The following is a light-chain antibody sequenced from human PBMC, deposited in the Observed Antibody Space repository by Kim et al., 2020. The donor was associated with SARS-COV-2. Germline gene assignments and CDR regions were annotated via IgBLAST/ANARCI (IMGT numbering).Light chain of an antibody. Sequence: QSVVTQPASVSGSPGQSITMSCTGTSSDIGLFNHVSWYQQHPGKVPKLIIYEVSNRPSGVSNRFSGSKSVKTASLTISGLQAEDEADYYCSSYTGSSTLVFGGGTQLTVL. CDR1: SSDIGLFNH. V-gene: IGLV2-14*01. CDR3: SSYTGSSTLV. J-gene: IGLJ3*02. CDR2: EVS.